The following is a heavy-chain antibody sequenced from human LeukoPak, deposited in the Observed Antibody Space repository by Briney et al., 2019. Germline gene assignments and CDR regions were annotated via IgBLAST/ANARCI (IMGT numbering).Heavy chain of an antibody. CDR1: GGSISSYY. V-gene: IGHV4-59*08. CDR2: IYYSGST. D-gene: IGHD3-22*01. Sequence: PSETLSLTCTVSGGSISSYYWSWIRQPPGKGLEWIGYIYYSGSTNYNPSLKSRVTISVDTSKNQFSLKLSSVTAADTAVYYCARHDKNPNSSGYYYYYWGQGTLSPSPQ. CDR3: ARHDKNPNSSGYYYYY. J-gene: IGHJ4*02.